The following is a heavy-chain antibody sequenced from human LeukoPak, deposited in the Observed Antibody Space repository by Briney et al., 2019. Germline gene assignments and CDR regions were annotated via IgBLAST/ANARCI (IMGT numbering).Heavy chain of an antibody. CDR3: ARHSGSYYQGAFDI. V-gene: IGHV3-7*01. Sequence: GGSLRLSCAASGFTFSSYWMSWVRQAPGKGLEWVANIKQDGSEKYYVDSVKGRFTISRDNAKNSLYLQMNSLRAEDTAVYYCARHSGSYYQGAFDIWGQGTMVTVSS. CDR2: IKQDGSEK. CDR1: GFTFSSYW. J-gene: IGHJ3*02. D-gene: IGHD1-26*01.